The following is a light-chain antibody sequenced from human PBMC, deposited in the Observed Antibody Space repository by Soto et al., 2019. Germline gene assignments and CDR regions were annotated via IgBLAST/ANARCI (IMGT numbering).Light chain of an antibody. CDR2: KAS. V-gene: IGKV1-5*03. CDR1: QTISSW. CDR3: QHYNSYSEA. Sequence: DIQMTQSPSTLSASVGDRFTITCRASQTISSWLAWYQQKPGKXPKXXIYKASTLKSGVPSRFSGSGSGTELTLTISSLQPDDFETYYCQHYNSYSEAFGQGTKVDIK. J-gene: IGKJ1*01.